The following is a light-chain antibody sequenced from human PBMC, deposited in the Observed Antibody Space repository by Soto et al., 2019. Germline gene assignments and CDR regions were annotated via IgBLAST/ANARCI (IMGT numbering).Light chain of an antibody. V-gene: IGLV8-61*01. J-gene: IGLJ3*02. CDR1: SGSVSTSYY. CDR3: VLYMGSGSGL. CDR2: STN. Sequence: QTVVTQEPSFSVSPGGTVTLTCGLSSGSVSTSYYPSWYQQTPGQAPRTLIYSTNTRSSGVPDPFSGSILGNKAALTITGSHADDESDYYCVLYMGSGSGLFGGGTQLTV.